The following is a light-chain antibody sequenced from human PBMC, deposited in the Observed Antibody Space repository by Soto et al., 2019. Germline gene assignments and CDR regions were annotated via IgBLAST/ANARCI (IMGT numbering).Light chain of an antibody. CDR2: GST. V-gene: IGLV1-40*01. CDR1: SSNIGAGYD. Sequence: QSALTQPPSVSGAPGQRVTISCTGSSSNIGAGYDVHWYQQLPGTAPKLLIYGSTNRPSGVPDRFSGSKSGTSASLAFTGLQAEDEADYYCQSYDSSLSLLVFGGGTKLTVL. CDR3: QSYDSSLSLLV. J-gene: IGLJ3*02.